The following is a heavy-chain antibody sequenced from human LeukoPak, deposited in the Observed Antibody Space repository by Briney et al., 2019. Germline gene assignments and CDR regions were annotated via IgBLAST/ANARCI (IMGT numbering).Heavy chain of an antibody. Sequence: GGSLRLSCAASGSTFRSHTMNWVRQAPGKGLEWISYISNTGSVIYYADSVKGRFTISRDNAKNSLYLQMNSLRAEDTAVYYCARVFGQQPPNYWGRGTLVTVSS. V-gene: IGHV3-48*04. CDR2: ISNTGSVI. J-gene: IGHJ4*02. CDR3: ARVFGQQPPNY. CDR1: GSTFRSHT. D-gene: IGHD6-13*01.